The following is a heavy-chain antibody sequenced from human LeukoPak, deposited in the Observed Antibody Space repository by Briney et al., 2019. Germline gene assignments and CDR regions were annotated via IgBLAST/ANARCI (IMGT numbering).Heavy chain of an antibody. CDR1: GFTFSSYW. Sequence: GGSLRLSCAASGFTFSSYWMHWVRQSPGKGLEWVGQLKGDGSRANYADSVRGRFTISRDNAKNTVYLQLNSLRAEDTAVYYCARDEYLAPVIAFLDYWGQGTPVTVSS. V-gene: IGHV3-74*01. D-gene: IGHD2/OR15-2a*01. CDR3: ARDEYLAPVIAFLDY. CDR2: LKGDGSRA. J-gene: IGHJ4*02.